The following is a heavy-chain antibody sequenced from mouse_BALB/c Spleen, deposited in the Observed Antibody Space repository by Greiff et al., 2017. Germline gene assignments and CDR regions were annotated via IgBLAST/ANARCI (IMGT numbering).Heavy chain of an antibody. CDR2: ISNGGGST. D-gene: IGHD2-14*01. CDR3: AKHEVRLGEYVDV. Sequence: EVMLVESGGGLVQPGGSLKLSCAASGFSFSSYTMSWVRQTPEKRLAWVAYISNGGGSTYYPDTVKGRFTISRDNAKNTLYLQMSSLKSEDTAMYYCAKHEVRLGEYVDVWGAGTAVTVSS. CDR1: GFSFSSYT. J-gene: IGHJ1*01. V-gene: IGHV5-12-2*01.